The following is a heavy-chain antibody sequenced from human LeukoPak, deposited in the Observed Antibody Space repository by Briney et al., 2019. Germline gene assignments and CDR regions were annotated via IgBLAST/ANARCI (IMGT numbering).Heavy chain of an antibody. Sequence: PGGSLRLSCAASGFTFSSYSMNWVRQAPGKGLEWVSSISSSSSYICYADSVKGRFTISRDNAKNSLYLQMNSLRAEDTAVYYCARGPRSTSSYFDHWGQGTLVTVSS. CDR3: ARGPRSTSSYFDH. D-gene: IGHD2-2*01. V-gene: IGHV3-21*01. J-gene: IGHJ4*02. CDR2: ISSSSSYI. CDR1: GFTFSSYS.